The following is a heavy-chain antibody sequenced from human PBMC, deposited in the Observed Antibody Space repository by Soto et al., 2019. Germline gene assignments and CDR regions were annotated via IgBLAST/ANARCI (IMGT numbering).Heavy chain of an antibody. V-gene: IGHV3-53*02. CDR2: LYSGGTT. J-gene: IGHJ6*02. CDR3: ARSSGYNDGYYYYGMDV. D-gene: IGHD5-18*01. CDR1: GFTVSSNY. Sequence: EVQLVETGGGLIQPGGSLRLSCAASGFTVSSNYMSWVRQAPGKGLEWVSVLYSGGTTYYADSVKGRFTISRDNSKNTLYLHMNSLRAEDTAVYYCARSSGYNDGYYYYGMDVWGQGTTVTVSS.